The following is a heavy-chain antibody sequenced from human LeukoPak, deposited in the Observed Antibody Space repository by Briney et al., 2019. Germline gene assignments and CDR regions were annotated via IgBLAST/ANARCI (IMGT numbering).Heavy chain of an antibody. CDR3: ARTYGSGSYYTPPLSGMDV. D-gene: IGHD3-10*01. CDR2: INHSGST. Sequence: PSETLSLTCAVYGGSFSGYYWSWIRQPPGKGLEWLGEINHSGSTNYYPSLKSRVTISVDTSKNQFSLKLSSVTAADTAVYYCARTYGSGSYYTPPLSGMDVWGQGNTVTVSS. V-gene: IGHV4-34*01. J-gene: IGHJ6*02. CDR1: GGSFSGYY.